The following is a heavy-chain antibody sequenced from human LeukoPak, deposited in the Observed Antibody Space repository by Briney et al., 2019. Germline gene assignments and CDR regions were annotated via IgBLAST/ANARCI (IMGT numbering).Heavy chain of an antibody. CDR2: ISSSGSTI. Sequence: GGSLRLSCAASEFTFSSYEMNWVRQAPGKGLEWVSYISSSGSTIYYADSVKGRFTISRDNAKNSLYLQMNSLRAEDTAVYYCARDFYDYVWGSYRSFLDYWGQGTLVTVSS. CDR1: EFTFSSYE. CDR3: ARDFYDYVWGSYRSFLDY. D-gene: IGHD3-16*02. V-gene: IGHV3-48*03. J-gene: IGHJ4*02.